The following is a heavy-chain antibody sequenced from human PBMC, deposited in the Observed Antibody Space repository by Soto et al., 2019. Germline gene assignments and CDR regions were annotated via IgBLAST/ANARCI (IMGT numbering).Heavy chain of an antibody. CDR3: ASGRVRGVIYGMDV. CDR2: IIPILGIA. CDR1: GGTFSSYT. J-gene: IGHJ6*02. V-gene: IGHV1-69*02. Sequence: QVQLVQSGAEVKKPGSSVKVSCKASGGTFSSYTISWVRQAPGQGLEWMGRIIPILGIANYAQKFQGRVTITADKSTSTAYMELSSLRSEDTAVYYCASGRVRGVIYGMDVWGQGTTVTVSS. D-gene: IGHD3-10*01.